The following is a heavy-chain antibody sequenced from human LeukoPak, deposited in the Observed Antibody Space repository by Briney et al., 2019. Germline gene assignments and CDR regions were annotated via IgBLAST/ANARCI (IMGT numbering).Heavy chain of an antibody. V-gene: IGHV3-33*01. CDR3: ATHCSSTSCYMY. CDR2: IWYDGSIK. D-gene: IGHD2-2*02. Sequence: PGRSLRLSCAAPGFTFNNYGMHWVRQAPGKGLEWVAVIWYDGSIKYYADCVKGRFTISRDNPKNTLYLQMNSLRAEDTAVYYCATHCSSTSCYMYWGQGTLVTVSS. J-gene: IGHJ4*02. CDR1: GFTFNNYG.